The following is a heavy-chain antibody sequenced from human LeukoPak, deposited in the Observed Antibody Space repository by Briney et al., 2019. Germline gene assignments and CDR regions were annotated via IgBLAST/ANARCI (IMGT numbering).Heavy chain of an antibody. CDR3: AITPKVVTPSS. CDR1: GFTFSSYW. D-gene: IGHD4-23*01. J-gene: IGHJ4*02. Sequence: PGGSLRLSCAASGFTFSSYWMNWVRQAPGKGLEWVANIKQDGSEKYYADSVKGRFTISRDNAKSSLYLQMNSLRAEDTAVYYCAITPKVVTPSSWGQGTLVTVSS. V-gene: IGHV3-7*01. CDR2: IKQDGSEK.